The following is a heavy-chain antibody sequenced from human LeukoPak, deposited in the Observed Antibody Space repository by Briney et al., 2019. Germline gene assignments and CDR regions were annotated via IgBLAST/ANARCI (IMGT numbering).Heavy chain of an antibody. Sequence: GGSLRLSCAASGFTVSSNFMSWVRQAPGKGLEWVASIKHDGSAKYFVDSVKGRFTISRDNAKDSLYLQMNCLRAEDTAVYYCATYSTSSGGLSYWGQGTLITVSA. CDR1: GFTVSSNF. CDR3: ATYSTSSGGLSY. J-gene: IGHJ4*02. V-gene: IGHV3-7*03. D-gene: IGHD6-6*01. CDR2: IKHDGSAK.